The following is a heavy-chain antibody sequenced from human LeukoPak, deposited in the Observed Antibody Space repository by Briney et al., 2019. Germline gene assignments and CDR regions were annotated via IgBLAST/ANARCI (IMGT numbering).Heavy chain of an antibody. D-gene: IGHD2-2*01. CDR1: GGTFSSYA. Sequence: GASVKVSCKASGGTFSSYAISWVRQAPGQGLEWMGGIIPIFGTANYAQKFQGRVTITADESTSTAYMELSSLRSEDTAVYYCARDDIVVVPAAIGLGGYYYYGMDVWGQGTTVTVSS. CDR2: IIPIFGTA. J-gene: IGHJ6*02. V-gene: IGHV1-69*13. CDR3: ARDDIVVVPAAIGLGGYYYYGMDV.